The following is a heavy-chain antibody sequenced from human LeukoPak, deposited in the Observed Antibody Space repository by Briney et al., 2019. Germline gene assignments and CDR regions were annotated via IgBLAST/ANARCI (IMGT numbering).Heavy chain of an antibody. CDR1: GFTFDDYA. D-gene: IGHD3-9*01. CDR3: AKDKGVLRYFDWLSRSSYEFDY. Sequence: GGSLRLSCAASGFTFDDYAMHWVRQAPGKGLEWVSGISWNSGSIGYADSVKGRFTISRDNAKNSLYLQMNSLRAEDTAVYYCAKDKGVLRYFDWLSRSSYEFDYWGQGTLVTVSS. J-gene: IGHJ4*02. V-gene: IGHV3-9*01. CDR2: ISWNSGSI.